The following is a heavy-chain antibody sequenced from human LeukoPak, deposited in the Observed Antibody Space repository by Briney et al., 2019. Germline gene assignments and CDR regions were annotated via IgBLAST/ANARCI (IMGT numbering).Heavy chain of an antibody. V-gene: IGHV4-30-4*07. Sequence: SQTLSLTCAVSGGSISSGGYSWSWIRQPPGKGLEWIGYIYYSGSTNYNPSLKSRVTISVDTSKNQFSLKLSSVTAADTAVYYCARHEIFYGSGSYYAYWGQGTLVTVSS. J-gene: IGHJ4*02. CDR3: ARHEIFYGSGSYYAY. CDR2: IYYSGST. D-gene: IGHD3-10*01. CDR1: GGSISSGGYS.